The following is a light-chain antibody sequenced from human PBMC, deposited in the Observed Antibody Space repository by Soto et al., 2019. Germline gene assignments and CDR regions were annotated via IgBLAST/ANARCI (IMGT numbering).Light chain of an antibody. CDR1: QSVSSW. Sequence: DLQMTQSPSTLSASVGDRVTITCRASQSVSSWLAWYQHKPGKAPKLLIYDASSLESGVPSRFSGSGSGTEFTLTISSLQPDDLATYYCQQYNSYLYTFGQGTKLEI. CDR3: QQYNSYLYT. CDR2: DAS. J-gene: IGKJ2*01. V-gene: IGKV1-5*01.